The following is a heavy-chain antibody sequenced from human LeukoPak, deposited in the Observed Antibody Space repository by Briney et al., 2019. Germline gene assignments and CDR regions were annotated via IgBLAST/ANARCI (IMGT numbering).Heavy chain of an antibody. CDR3: ARQGYDYVWGSYRLDY. Sequence: GGSVRLSCAVSGFNVSHNSMTWVRQAPGKGLEWVSVIYSGGSTYYADSVKGRFTISRDNSKNTLYLQMNSLRAEDTAVYYCARQGYDYVWGSYRLDYWGQGTLVTVSS. J-gene: IGHJ4*02. D-gene: IGHD3-16*02. V-gene: IGHV3-53*01. CDR1: GFNVSHNS. CDR2: IYSGGST.